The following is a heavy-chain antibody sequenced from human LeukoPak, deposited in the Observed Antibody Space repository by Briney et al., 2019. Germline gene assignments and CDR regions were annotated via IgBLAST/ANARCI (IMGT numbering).Heavy chain of an antibody. CDR3: AKDVVRGVSPFDL. CDR2: INPNRGGT. D-gene: IGHD3-10*01. CDR1: GYTFTDYF. J-gene: IGHJ3*01. V-gene: IGHV1-2*02. Sequence: GASVKVSCKASGYTFTDYFMHWVRQAPGQGLEWMGWINPNRGGTNYAQKFQGRVTMTRDTSISTAYMELSRLRSDDTAMYYCAKDVVRGVSPFDLWGQGTKVTVSS.